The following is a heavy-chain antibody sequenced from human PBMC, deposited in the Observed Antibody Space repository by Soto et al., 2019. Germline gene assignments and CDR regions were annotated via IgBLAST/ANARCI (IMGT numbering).Heavy chain of an antibody. CDR3: RADFWSGAYYYYMDV. CDR1: GFTFGDYA. J-gene: IGHJ6*03. Sequence: GGSLRLSCTASGFTFGDYAMSWFRQAPGKGLEWVGFIRSKAYGGTTEYAASVKGRFTISRDDSKSIAYLQMNSLKTEDTAVYYCRADFWSGAYYYYMDVWGKGTTVTVSS. CDR2: IRSKAYGGTT. V-gene: IGHV3-49*03. D-gene: IGHD3-3*01.